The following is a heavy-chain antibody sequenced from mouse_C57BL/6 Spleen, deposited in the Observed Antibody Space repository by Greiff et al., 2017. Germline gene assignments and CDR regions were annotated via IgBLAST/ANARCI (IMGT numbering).Heavy chain of an antibody. CDR2: INYDGSST. CDR3: ARGDGYYGTWFAY. CDR1: GFTFSDYY. J-gene: IGHJ3*01. Sequence: EVQVVESEGGLVQPGSSMKLSCTASGFTFSDYYMAWVRQVPEKGLEWVANINYDGSSTYYLDSLKSRFIISRDNAKNILYLQMRSLKSEDTATYYCARGDGYYGTWFAYWGQGTLVTVSA. V-gene: IGHV5-16*01. D-gene: IGHD2-3*01.